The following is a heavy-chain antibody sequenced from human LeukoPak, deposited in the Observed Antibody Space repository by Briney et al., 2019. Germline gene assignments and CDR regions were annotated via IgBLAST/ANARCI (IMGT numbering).Heavy chain of an antibody. V-gene: IGHV3-74*01. Sequence: GGSLRLSCATSGFSFTSYWLHWVRQGPGKRPEWVSRINGNGQSTSYADSVKGRFIISRDNARNTLYLYMTGLRVEDSAVYFCVRSFRIPYCSGNSCYPTDFDFWGRGTLVTVSS. CDR1: GFSFTSYW. D-gene: IGHD2-15*01. J-gene: IGHJ4*01. CDR3: VRSFRIPYCSGNSCYPTDFDF. CDR2: INGNGQST.